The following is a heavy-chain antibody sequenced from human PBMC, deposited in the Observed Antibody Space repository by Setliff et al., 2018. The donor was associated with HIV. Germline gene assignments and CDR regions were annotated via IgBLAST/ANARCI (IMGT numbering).Heavy chain of an antibody. CDR3: ARDVGGCTVFAVPRGGFDP. Sequence: LSLTCTVSGGSISTYYWSRIRQAPGRGLEWIGYIYYTGRTNYNPSLKSRVTMSLDSSKKQFSLKLSSVTDADTAVYFCARDVGGCTVFAVPRGGFDPWGQGTLVTVSS. CDR2: IYYTGRT. CDR1: GGSISTYY. J-gene: IGHJ5*02. D-gene: IGHD3-3*01. V-gene: IGHV4-59*01.